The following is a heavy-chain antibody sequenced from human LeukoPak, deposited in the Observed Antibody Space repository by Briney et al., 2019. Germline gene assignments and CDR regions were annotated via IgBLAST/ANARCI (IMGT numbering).Heavy chain of an antibody. V-gene: IGHV3-23*01. CDR3: AKDAQGSYCGGDCYEFQH. CDR1: GLTFSTYT. D-gene: IGHD2-21*02. Sequence: PGGSLRLSCAASGLTFSTYTMSWVRQAPGKGLEWVSAVSGGGDTNYADSVRGRFTISRDNSKNTLYLLLSSLRAEDTAVYYCAKDAQGSYCGGDCYEFQHWGQGTLVTVSS. J-gene: IGHJ1*01. CDR2: VSGGGDT.